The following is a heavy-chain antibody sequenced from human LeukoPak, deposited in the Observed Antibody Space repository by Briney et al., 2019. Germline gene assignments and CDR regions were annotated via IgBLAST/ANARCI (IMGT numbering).Heavy chain of an antibody. CDR1: GGSFSTYS. Sequence: SETLSLTCAVYGGSFSTYSWSWIRQPPGKGLEWIGDINYSGNTNYNLSFKSRVIASIDTSKDQFSLKLNSVTAGDTAVYYCARHVDMTTVNYYYLDVWGKGTTVTVSS. D-gene: IGHD4-11*01. CDR2: INYSGNT. V-gene: IGHV4-34*01. CDR3: ARHVDMTTVNYYYLDV. J-gene: IGHJ6*03.